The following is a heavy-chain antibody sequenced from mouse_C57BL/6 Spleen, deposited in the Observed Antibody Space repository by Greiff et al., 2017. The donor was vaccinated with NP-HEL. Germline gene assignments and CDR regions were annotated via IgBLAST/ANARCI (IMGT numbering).Heavy chain of an antibody. J-gene: IGHJ3*01. Sequence: VQLQQPGAELVKPGASVKLSCKASGYTFTSYWMHWVKQRPGRGLEWIGRIDPNSGGTKYNEKFKSKATLTVDKPSSTAYMQSSSLTAEDSAVYYCGRGGDGIKAWLAYWGQGTRVTVAA. V-gene: IGHV1-72*01. D-gene: IGHD1-1*01. CDR2: IDPNSGGT. CDR3: GRGGDGIKAWLAY. CDR1: GYTFTSYW.